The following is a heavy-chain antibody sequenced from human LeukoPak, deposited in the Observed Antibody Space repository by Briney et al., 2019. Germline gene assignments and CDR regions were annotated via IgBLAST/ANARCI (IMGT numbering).Heavy chain of an antibody. CDR2: ISGSGGST. CDR1: GFTFSSYA. CDR3: AKDRSCTNDICHGDFDY. D-gene: IGHD2-8*01. V-gene: IGHV3-23*01. J-gene: IGHJ4*02. Sequence: GGSLRLSCAASGFTFSSYAVSWVRQAPGQGLHLVSSISGSGGSTYSADSVKCRFTISRDNSKNTLYLQMNSLRAEDTALYYCAKDRSCTNDICHGDFDYWGQGTLVTVSS.